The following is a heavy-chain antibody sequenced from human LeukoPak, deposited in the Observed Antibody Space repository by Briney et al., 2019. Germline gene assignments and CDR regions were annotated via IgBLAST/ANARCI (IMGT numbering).Heavy chain of an antibody. CDR2: IWYDGSNK. J-gene: IGHJ4*02. V-gene: IGHV3-33*01. Sequence: SGGSLRLSCAASGFTFSSYGMHWVRQAPGKGLEWVAVIWYDGSNKYYADSVKGRFTISRDNSKNKLYLQMNSLRAEDTAVYYCARSYYYDSSHTVDYWGQGTLVTVSS. CDR3: ARSYYYDSSHTVDY. CDR1: GFTFSSYG. D-gene: IGHD3-22*01.